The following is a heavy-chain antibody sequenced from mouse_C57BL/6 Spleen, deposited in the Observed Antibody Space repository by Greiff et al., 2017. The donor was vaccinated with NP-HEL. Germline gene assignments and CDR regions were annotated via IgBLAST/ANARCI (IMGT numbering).Heavy chain of an antibody. CDR2: IHPNSGST. D-gene: IGHD3-2*02. CDR1: GYTFTSYW. V-gene: IGHV1-64*01. Sequence: QVQLQQPGAELVKPGASVKLSCKASGYTFTSYWMHWVKQRPGQGLEWIGMIHPNSGSTNYNEKFKSKATLTVDKSSSTAYMQLSSLTSEDSAVYYCAKTAQARDFDYWGQGTTLTVSS. J-gene: IGHJ2*01. CDR3: AKTAQARDFDY.